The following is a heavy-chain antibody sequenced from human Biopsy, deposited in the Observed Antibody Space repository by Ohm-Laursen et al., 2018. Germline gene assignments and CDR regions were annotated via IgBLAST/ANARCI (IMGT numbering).Heavy chain of an antibody. CDR1: GYTLTELS. CDR3: ATGPYYDTRFYYNVRPFDF. D-gene: IGHD3-10*01. V-gene: IGHV1-24*01. CDR2: FDREERKT. J-gene: IGHJ4*02. Sequence: SVKVSCKVSGYTLTELSIHWVRQTGGNGLEWMGGFDREERKTVYAEKFQGRVTMTEDTSTDTVYMEVTSLRSDDTAVYYCATGPYYDTRFYYNVRPFDFWGQGTLVTVSS.